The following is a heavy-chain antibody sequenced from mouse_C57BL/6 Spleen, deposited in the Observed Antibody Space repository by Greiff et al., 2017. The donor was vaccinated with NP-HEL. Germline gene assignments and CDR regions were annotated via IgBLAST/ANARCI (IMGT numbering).Heavy chain of an antibody. CDR3: ARYYGSSYYYAMDY. V-gene: IGHV1-82*01. D-gene: IGHD1-1*01. J-gene: IGHJ4*01. Sequence: QVQLQQSGPELVKPGASVKISCKASGYAFSSSWMNWVKQRPGKGLEWIGRIYPGDGDTNYNGKFKGKATLTADKSSSTAYMQLSSLTSEDSAVYFCARYYGSSYYYAMDYWGQGTSVTVSS. CDR2: IYPGDGDT. CDR1: GYAFSSSW.